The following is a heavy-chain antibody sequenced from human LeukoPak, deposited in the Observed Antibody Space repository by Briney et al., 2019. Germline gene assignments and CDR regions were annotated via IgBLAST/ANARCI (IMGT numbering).Heavy chain of an antibody. CDR3: ARRTVYDYVWGSYRLFKNWFDP. J-gene: IGHJ5*02. CDR2: IYASGST. D-gene: IGHD3-16*02. Sequence: PSETLSLTCTVSGYSISSGYFWGWIRQPPGKGLEWIGSIYASGSTYYNPSLKSRVTISIDTSKNQFSLKLNSVTAADTAVYYCARRTVYDYVWGSYRLFKNWFDPWGQGTLVTVSS. CDR1: GYSISSGYF. V-gene: IGHV4-38-2*02.